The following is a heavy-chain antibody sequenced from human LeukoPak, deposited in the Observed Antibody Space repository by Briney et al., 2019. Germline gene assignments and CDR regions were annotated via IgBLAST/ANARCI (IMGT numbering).Heavy chain of an antibody. CDR2: ISGGGETT. Sequence: PGGSLRLSCAASGFTFNNYAMNWVRQAPGKGLEWVSSISGGGETTYYADSAKGRFTISRDNSKNTLYLQMNSLRAEDTAVYYCAKDLSDRGDYWGQGTLVTVSS. J-gene: IGHJ4*02. CDR3: AKDLSDRGDY. CDR1: GFTFNNYA. D-gene: IGHD2-21*02. V-gene: IGHV3-23*01.